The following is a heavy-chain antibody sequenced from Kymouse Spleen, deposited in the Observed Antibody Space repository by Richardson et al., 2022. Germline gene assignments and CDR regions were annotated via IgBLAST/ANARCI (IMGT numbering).Heavy chain of an antibody. CDR2: INHSGST. D-gene: IGHD3-10*01. V-gene: IGHV4-34*01. Sequence: QVQLQQWGAGLLKPSETLSLTCAVYGGSFSGYYWSWIRQPPGKGLEWIGEINHSGSTNYNPSLKSRVTISVDTSKNQFSLKLSSVTAADTAVYYCASRLLWFGESSWGQGTLVTVSS. CDR3: ASRLLWFGESS. CDR1: GGSFSGYY. J-gene: IGHJ5*02.